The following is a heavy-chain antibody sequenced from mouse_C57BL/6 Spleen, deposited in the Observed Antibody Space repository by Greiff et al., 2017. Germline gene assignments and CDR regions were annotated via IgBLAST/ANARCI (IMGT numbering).Heavy chain of an antibody. J-gene: IGHJ2*01. CDR2: INPSTGGT. CDR3: ARSSHYGSSPDY. Sequence: VHVKQSGPELVKPGASVKISCKASGYSFTGYYMNWVKQSPEKSLEWIGEINPSTGGTTYNQKFKAKATLTVDKSSSTAYMQLKSLTSEDSAVYYCARSSHYGSSPDYWGQGTTLTVSS. CDR1: GYSFTGYY. V-gene: IGHV1-42*01. D-gene: IGHD1-1*01.